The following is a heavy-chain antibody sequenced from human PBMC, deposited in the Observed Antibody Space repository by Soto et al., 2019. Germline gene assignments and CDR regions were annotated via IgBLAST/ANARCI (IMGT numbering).Heavy chain of an antibody. CDR3: ERPSTSRTRFDY. V-gene: IGHV4-4*02. CDR1: GGSISTSNW. CDR2: VYHSGST. Sequence: PSETLSLTCAVSGGSISTSNWWSWVRQPPGKGLEWIGEVYHSGSTNYNPSFKSRVAMSVDKSKNQFSLKLNSVTAADTALYYCERPSTSRTRFDYWGQGSLVTVSS. D-gene: IGHD1-1*01. J-gene: IGHJ4*02.